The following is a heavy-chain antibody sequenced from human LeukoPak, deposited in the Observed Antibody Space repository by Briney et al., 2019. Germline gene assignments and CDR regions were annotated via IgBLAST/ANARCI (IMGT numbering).Heavy chain of an antibody. CDR2: ISAYNGNT. J-gene: IGHJ4*02. V-gene: IGHV1-18*01. Sequence: GASVKVSCEASGYTFTSYGISWVRQAPGQGLEWMGWISAYNGNTNYAQKLQGRVTMTTDTSTSTAYMELRSLRSDDTAVYYCARGAFIAVAGTGIDYWGQGTLVTVSS. CDR1: GYTFTSYG. D-gene: IGHD6-19*01. CDR3: ARGAFIAVAGTGIDY.